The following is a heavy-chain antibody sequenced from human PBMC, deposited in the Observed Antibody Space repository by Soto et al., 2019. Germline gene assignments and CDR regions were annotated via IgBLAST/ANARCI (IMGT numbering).Heavy chain of an antibody. J-gene: IGHJ4*02. V-gene: IGHV1-3*01. D-gene: IGHD3-3*01. CDR3: ARSEEWLLSNYPDY. CDR2: INAGNGNT. CDR1: GYTFTSYA. Sequence: ASLKVSCKASGYTFTSYAMHWVRQAPGQRLEWMGWINAGNGNTKYSQKFQGRVTITRDTSASTAYMELSSLRSEDTAVYYCARSEEWLLSNYPDYWGQGTLVTVSS.